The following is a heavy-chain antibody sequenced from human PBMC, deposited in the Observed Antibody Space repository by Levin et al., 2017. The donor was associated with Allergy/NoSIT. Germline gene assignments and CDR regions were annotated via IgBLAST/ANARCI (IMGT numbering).Heavy chain of an antibody. CDR2: INPNSGGT. J-gene: IGHJ4*02. Sequence: ASVKVSCKASGYTFTGYYMHWVRQAPGQGLEWMGWINPNSGGTNYAQKFQGRVTMTRDTSISTAYMELSRLRSDDTAVYYCARDHVGSLDYDYVWGSYPSDPSDYWGQGTLVTVSS. CDR1: GYTFTGYY. CDR3: ARDHVGSLDYDYVWGSYPSDPSDY. V-gene: IGHV1-2*02. D-gene: IGHD3-16*02.